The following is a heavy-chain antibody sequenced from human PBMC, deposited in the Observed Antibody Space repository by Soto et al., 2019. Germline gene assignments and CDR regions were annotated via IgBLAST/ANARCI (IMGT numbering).Heavy chain of an antibody. Sequence: QVQLQESGPGLVKPSQTLSLTCTVSGGSISSGGYYWSWIRQHPGKGLEWIGYIYYSGSTYYNPSLKSRVTISVDTSKNQFSLKLSSVTAADTAVYYCARDRYGDYEGYYYGMDVWGQGTTVTVSS. V-gene: IGHV4-31*03. J-gene: IGHJ6*02. CDR1: GGSISSGGYY. CDR3: ARDRYGDYEGYYYGMDV. D-gene: IGHD4-17*01. CDR2: IYYSGST.